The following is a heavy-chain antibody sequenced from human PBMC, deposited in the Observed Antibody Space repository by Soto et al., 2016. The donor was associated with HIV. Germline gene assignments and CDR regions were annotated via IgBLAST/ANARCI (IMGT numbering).Heavy chain of an antibody. D-gene: IGHD1-26*01. CDR2: ISWNSDSI. J-gene: IGHJ4*02. V-gene: IGHV3-9*03. CDR1: GFTFDDYA. CDR3: AKGQFSLLREPXDY. Sequence: EVQLVESGGGLVQPGRSLRLSCAASGFTFDDYAMHWVRQAPGKGLEWVSGISWNSDSIDYADSVKGRFTISRDNAKKSLFLQVNSLRPEDMAMYYCAKGQFSLLREPXDYWGQGTLVTVSS.